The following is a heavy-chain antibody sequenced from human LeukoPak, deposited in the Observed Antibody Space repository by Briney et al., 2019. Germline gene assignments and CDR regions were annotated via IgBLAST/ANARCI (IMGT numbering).Heavy chain of an antibody. CDR2: IIPILGIA. CDR3: AAPDYDILTGYGSFFDY. J-gene: IGHJ4*02. CDR1: GGTFSSYA. V-gene: IGHV1-69*04. D-gene: IGHD3-9*01. Sequence: SVKVSCKASGGTFSSYAISWVRQAPGQGLEWMGRIIPILGIANYAQKFQGRVTITADKSTSTAYMELSSLRSEDTAVYYCAAPDYDILTGYGSFFDYWGQGTLVTVSS.